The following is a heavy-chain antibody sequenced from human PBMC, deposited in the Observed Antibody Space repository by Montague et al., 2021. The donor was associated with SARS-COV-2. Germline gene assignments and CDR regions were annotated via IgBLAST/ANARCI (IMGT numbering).Heavy chain of an antibody. CDR3: ARMECGTVSSEEI. Sequence: VKPTQTLTLTCTFSGFSLNSKGVCVTWIRQPPGGALESLARIDWDDAKFYNTSLKARLAVSKGASETQVVLKVTDLDPADTATYFCARMECGTVSSEEIWGQGIKVTVSS. V-gene: IGHV2-70*16. CDR2: IDWDDAK. D-gene: IGHD1-7*01. J-gene: IGHJ1*01. CDR1: GFSLNSKGVC.